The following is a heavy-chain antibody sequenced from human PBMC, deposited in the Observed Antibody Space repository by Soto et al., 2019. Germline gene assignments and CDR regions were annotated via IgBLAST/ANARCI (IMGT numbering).Heavy chain of an antibody. J-gene: IGHJ4*02. CDR2: INPDGTST. CDR3: ASLPKEASGFDF. CDR1: GFTFSSYW. V-gene: IGHV3-74*01. Sequence: EVQLVESGGGLVQPGGSLRLSCAASGFTFSSYWMFWVRQPPGKGLLWVSAINPDGTSTYYVDSVKGRFTISRDNAKNTLYLQMNSLRAEETAVYYCASLPKEASGFDFWGQGTLVTVSS.